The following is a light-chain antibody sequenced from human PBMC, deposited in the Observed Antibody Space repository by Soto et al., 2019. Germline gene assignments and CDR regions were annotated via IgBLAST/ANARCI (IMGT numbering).Light chain of an antibody. CDR1: QSLLQSDGYNY. Sequence: DIVMTQSPLSLPVTPGEPASISCRSSQSLLQSDGYNYLDWYLQKPGQSPQLLIYLGSNRASGVPDRFSGSGSGTDFTLKISRVEAEDVGVYYWMQGLQTPLTFGGGTKVEIK. V-gene: IGKV2-28*01. J-gene: IGKJ4*01. CDR2: LGS. CDR3: MQGLQTPLT.